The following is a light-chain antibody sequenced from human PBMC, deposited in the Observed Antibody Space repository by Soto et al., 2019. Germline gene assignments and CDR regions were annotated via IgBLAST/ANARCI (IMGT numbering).Light chain of an antibody. J-gene: IGKJ2*01. CDR3: QQYGSSPRYT. Sequence: IVLTQSPGTLSLSPGERATFSCRPSQSVSSTNLAWYQQKPGQAPRLLIYGTSTRATGIPDRFSGSGSGTDFTLTISRLEPEDFTVYYCQQYGSSPRYTFGQGTKLEIK. CDR1: QSVSSTN. V-gene: IGKV3-20*01. CDR2: GTS.